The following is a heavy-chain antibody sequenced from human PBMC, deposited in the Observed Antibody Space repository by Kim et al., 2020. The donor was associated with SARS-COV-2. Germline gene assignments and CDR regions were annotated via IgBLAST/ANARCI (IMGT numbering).Heavy chain of an antibody. V-gene: IGHV3-30-3*01. CDR1: GFTFCSYA. J-gene: IGHJ4*02. CDR3: ARDPSGGWYFVCYFDS. CDR2: ISYDGSNK. D-gene: IGHD6-19*01. Sequence: GGSLRLSCAASGFTFCSYAMHWVRQAPGKGLDWVALISYDGSNKYYADSVKGRFTISRDNSKNTLYLQMNSLRAEDTAMYYCARDPSGGWYFVCYFDSWGQGTLVTVSS.